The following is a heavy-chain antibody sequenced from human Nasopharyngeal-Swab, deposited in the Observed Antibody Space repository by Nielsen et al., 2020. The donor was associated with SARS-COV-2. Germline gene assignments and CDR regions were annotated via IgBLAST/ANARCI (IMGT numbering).Heavy chain of an antibody. CDR3: ARAEGGGYSYGFDNWFDP. CDR2: IKQDGSEK. Sequence: GGSLRLSCAASGFTFSSYWMTWARQAPGKGLEWVANIKQDGSEKNYVDSVKGRFTISRDNAKNSLFLQMNILRAEDTAVYYCARAEGGGYSYGFDNWFDPWGQGTLVTVSS. CDR1: GFTFSSYW. V-gene: IGHV3-7*01. D-gene: IGHD5-18*01. J-gene: IGHJ5*02.